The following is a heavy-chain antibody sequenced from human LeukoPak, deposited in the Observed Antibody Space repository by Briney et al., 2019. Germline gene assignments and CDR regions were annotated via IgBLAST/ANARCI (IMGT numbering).Heavy chain of an antibody. CDR3: AKGSRAQGYYFDF. CDR1: GFTFSSYA. V-gene: IGHV3-23*01. Sequence: PGGPLRLSYAASGFTFSSYAMSWVRQAPGKGLEWVSAISGSGGSTYYADSVKGRFTISRDNSKNTLYLQMNSLRAEDTAAHYCAKGSRAQGYYFDFWGQGTLVTVSS. D-gene: IGHD3-10*01. J-gene: IGHJ4*02. CDR2: ISGSGGST.